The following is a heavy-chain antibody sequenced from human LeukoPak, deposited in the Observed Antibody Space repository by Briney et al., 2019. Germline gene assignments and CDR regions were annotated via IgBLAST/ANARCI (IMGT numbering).Heavy chain of an antibody. J-gene: IGHJ6*03. Sequence: IPGGSLRLSCAASGFTFSSYSMNWVRQAPGKGLEWVSSITSSSSYIYYADSVKGRFTISRDNAKNSLYLQMDSLRVEDTAVYYCARDPYSGSYGPYYYYYMDVWGKGTTVTISS. D-gene: IGHD1-26*01. V-gene: IGHV3-21*06. CDR3: ARDPYSGSYGPYYYYYMDV. CDR1: GFTFSSYS. CDR2: ITSSSSYI.